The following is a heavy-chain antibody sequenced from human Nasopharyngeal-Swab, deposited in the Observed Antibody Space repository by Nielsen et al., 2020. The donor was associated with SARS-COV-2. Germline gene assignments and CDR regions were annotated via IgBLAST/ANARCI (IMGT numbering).Heavy chain of an antibody. CDR1: GFTFSGSG. Sequence: GGSLRLSCAASGFTFSGSGVHWVRQAPRKGLEWVGQIRSRDNFDAPAYAASIQGRFTISRDDSKNTAYLQMNSLKTEDTAVYYCSGGNYTLYYWGQGTLVTVSS. CDR3: SGGNYTLYY. CDR2: IRSRDNFDAP. D-gene: IGHD5-24*01. V-gene: IGHV3-73*01. J-gene: IGHJ4*02.